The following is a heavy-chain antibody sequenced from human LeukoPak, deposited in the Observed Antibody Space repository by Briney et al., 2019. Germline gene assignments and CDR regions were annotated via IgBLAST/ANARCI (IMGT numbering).Heavy chain of an antibody. V-gene: IGHV4-4*02. CDR3: ARTTEGGYTYDYFYYYYMDV. CDR1: GGSISSSNW. Sequence: SETLSLTCAVSGGSISSSNWWSWVRQPPGKGLEWIGEIYHSGSTNYNPSLKSRVTISVDKSKNQFSLKLTSVTAADTAVYYCARTTEGGYTYDYFYYYYMDVWGKGTTVTISS. CDR2: IYHSGST. J-gene: IGHJ6*03. D-gene: IGHD5-18*01.